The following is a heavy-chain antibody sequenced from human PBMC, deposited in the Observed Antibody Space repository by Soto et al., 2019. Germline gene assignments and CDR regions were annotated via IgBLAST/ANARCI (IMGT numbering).Heavy chain of an antibody. V-gene: IGHV1-46*01. Sequence: GASVKVSCKASGYTFTSYYMHWVRQAPGQGLEWMGIINPSGGSTSYAQKFQGRVTMTRDTSTSTVYMELSSLRSEDTAVYYCARDAMVRGVIITLPYYYYGMDVWGQGTTVTVSS. CDR2: INPSGGST. J-gene: IGHJ6*02. CDR3: ARDAMVRGVIITLPYYYYGMDV. CDR1: GYTFTSYY. D-gene: IGHD3-10*01.